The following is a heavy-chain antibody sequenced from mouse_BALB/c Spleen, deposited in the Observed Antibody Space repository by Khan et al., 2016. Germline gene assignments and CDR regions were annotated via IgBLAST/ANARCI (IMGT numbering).Heavy chain of an antibody. V-gene: IGHV1-7*01. Sequence: QVQLQQSGAELAKPGASVKMSCKASGYTFTSYWMHWVKQRPGQGLEWIGYINPSTGYPEYNQKFTDKATLTADKSSRSAYMQLSSLTSEDSAVFFYATSYYTGSSEYAMDYRGQGASVIDSS. J-gene: IGHJ4*01. CDR3: ATSYYTGSSEYAMDY. CDR2: INPSTGYP. CDR1: GYTFTSYW. D-gene: IGHD1-1*01.